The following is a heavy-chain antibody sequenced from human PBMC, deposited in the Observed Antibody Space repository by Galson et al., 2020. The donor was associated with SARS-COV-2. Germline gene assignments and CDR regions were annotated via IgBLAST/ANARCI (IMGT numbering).Heavy chain of an antibody. CDR3: ARAYCDYCFDY. CDR2: IYSGGST. Sequence: QPGESLKISCAASGFTVSSNYMSWVPQAPGKGLGWVPVIYSGGSTYYADSVKGRFTISRHNSKNTLYLQMNSLRAEDTAVYCCARAYCDYCFDYWGQGTLVTVSS. J-gene: IGHJ4*02. V-gene: IGHV3-53*04. CDR1: GFTVSSNY. D-gene: IGHD4-17*01.